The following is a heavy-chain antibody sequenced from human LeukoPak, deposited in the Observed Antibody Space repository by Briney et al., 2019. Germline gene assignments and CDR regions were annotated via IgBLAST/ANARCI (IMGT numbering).Heavy chain of an antibody. CDR2: INHNGST. D-gene: IGHD2-2*01. J-gene: IGHJ6*03. CDR1: GGSFSGYY. V-gene: IGHV4-34*01. CDR3: ARRKYCSSTSCPLSYCMDV. Sequence: SETLSLTCAVYGGSFSGYYWSWIRQPPGKGLEWIGEINHNGSTNYNPSLKSRVTISVDTSKNQFSLKLSSVTAADTAVYYCARRKYCSSTSCPLSYCMDVWGKGTTVTVSS.